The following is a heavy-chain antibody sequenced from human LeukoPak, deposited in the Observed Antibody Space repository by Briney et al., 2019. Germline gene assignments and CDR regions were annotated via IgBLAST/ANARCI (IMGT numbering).Heavy chain of an antibody. CDR1: GYTFTSYA. Sequence: ASVKVSCKASGYTFTSYAIHWVRQAPGQRLEWMGWISAYNGNTNYAQKLQGRVTMTTDTSTSTAYMELRSLRSDDTAVYYCASQVWVRATTGYAFDIWGQGTMVTVSS. V-gene: IGHV1-18*01. CDR3: ASQVWVRATTGYAFDI. D-gene: IGHD1-14*01. CDR2: ISAYNGNT. J-gene: IGHJ3*02.